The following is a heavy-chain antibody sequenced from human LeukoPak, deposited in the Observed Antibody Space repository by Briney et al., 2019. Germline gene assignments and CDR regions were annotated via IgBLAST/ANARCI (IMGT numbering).Heavy chain of an antibody. J-gene: IGHJ4*02. CDR3: VRAYDY. CDR2: IYNSGST. CDR1: DGSFSGSN. Sequence: PSETLSLTCAVYDGSFSGSNWSWIRQPPGKGLEWIGEIYNSGSTIYNPSLQSRVTISVDTSKNQFSLNLISVTAADTAVYYCVRAYDYWGQGTLVTVSS. V-gene: IGHV4-34*01.